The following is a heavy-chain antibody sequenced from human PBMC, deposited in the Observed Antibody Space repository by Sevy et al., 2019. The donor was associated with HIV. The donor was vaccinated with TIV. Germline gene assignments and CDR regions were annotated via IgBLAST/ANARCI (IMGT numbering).Heavy chain of an antibody. CDR1: GFTLNNYA. D-gene: IGHD3-3*01. CDR2: ISGSGGST. V-gene: IGHV3-23*01. CDR3: AKEITIFGVVINDRAFDI. Sequence: GGSLRLSCAASGFTLNNYAMNWVRQAPGKGLEWVSGISGSGGSTYYADSVKGRFTISRDNSKNTLYLQMNSLRAEDTAVYCCAKEITIFGVVINDRAFDIWGQGTMVTVSS. J-gene: IGHJ3*02.